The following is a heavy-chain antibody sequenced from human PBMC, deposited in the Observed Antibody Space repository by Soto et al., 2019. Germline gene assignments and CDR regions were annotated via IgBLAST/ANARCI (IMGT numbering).Heavy chain of an antibody. CDR2: MKQDESEK. J-gene: IGHJ4*02. Sequence: GGSLRLSCAASGFTFGNYWMTWVRQAPGKGLEWVANMKQDESEKYYVDSVRGRFTISRDDARNSLYLQMNSLRAEDTAVYYCARGRAAASGWGQGTLVTVSS. CDR3: ARGRAAASG. D-gene: IGHD6-13*01. V-gene: IGHV3-7*03. CDR1: GFTFGNYW.